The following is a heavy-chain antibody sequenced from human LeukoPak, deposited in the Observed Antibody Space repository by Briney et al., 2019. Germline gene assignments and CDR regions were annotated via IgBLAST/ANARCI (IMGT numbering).Heavy chain of an antibody. D-gene: IGHD6-13*01. Sequence: GGSLRLSCAASGFTVSSNYTSWVRQAPGKGLEWVSVIYSGAKTYYADSVKGRFTISRDNSKNTLYLQMNSLRAEDTAVYYCAGAWDSSRIDYWGQGALVTVSS. CDR1: GFTVSSNY. CDR2: IYSGAKT. J-gene: IGHJ4*02. V-gene: IGHV3-53*01. CDR3: AGAWDSSRIDY.